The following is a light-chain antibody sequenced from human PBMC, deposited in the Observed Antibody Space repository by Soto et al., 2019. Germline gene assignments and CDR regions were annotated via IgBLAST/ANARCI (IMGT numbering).Light chain of an antibody. CDR2: DAS. CDR1: QSVGSY. Sequence: EIVLTQSPATLSLSPGDRATLSCRASQSVGSYLGWYQQRPGQAPRLLIYDASNRATGIPARFSGSGSGTDFTLTISRLEPEDFAVYSCQQRSDWPSTFGGGTKVEIK. CDR3: QQRSDWPST. V-gene: IGKV3-11*01. J-gene: IGKJ4*01.